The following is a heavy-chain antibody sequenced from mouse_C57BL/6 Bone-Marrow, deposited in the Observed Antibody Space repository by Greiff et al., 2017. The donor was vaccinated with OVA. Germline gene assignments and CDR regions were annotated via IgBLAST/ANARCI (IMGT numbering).Heavy chain of an antibody. CDR1: GYTFTSYG. D-gene: IGHD1-3*01. J-gene: IGHJ2*01. CDR2: IYPRSGNT. V-gene: IGHV1-81*01. Sequence: QVQLQQSGAELARPGASVKLSCKASGYTFTSYGISWVKQRTGQGLEWIGKIYPRSGNTYYNEKFKGKATLTADKSSSTAYMELRSLTSEYSAVYFGARRITVYDFDYWGQGTTLTVSS. CDR3: ARRITVYDFDY.